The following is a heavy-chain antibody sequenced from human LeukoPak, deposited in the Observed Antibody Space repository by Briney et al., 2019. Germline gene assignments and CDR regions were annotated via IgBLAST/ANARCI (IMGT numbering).Heavy chain of an antibody. J-gene: IGHJ5*02. CDR1: GGSISSSSYY. V-gene: IGHV4-39*01. D-gene: IGHD3-10*01. CDR2: MFYTGTT. CDR3: ARISPVLLWFGERGGWFDP. Sequence: PSETLSFTCTVSGGSISSSSYYWGWIRQPPGMGLEWIGTMFYTGTTYNNPSLKSRVTISVDTSKNQFSLKLSSVTAADTALYYCARISPVLLWFGERGGWFDPWGQGTLVTVSS.